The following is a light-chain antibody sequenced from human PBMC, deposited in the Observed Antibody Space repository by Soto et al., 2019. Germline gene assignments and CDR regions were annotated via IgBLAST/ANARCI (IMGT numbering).Light chain of an antibody. CDR1: SSNIGSRT. CDR2: GNN. CDR3: AAWDDSRNVV. V-gene: IGLV1-44*01. Sequence: QSVLTQPPSASGTPGQRVTLSCSGSSSNIGSRTVNWYQQLPGTAPKLLIYGNNQRLSGVPDRFSGSKSGASASLAICGLQSEDEPDYYCAAWDDSRNVVFGGGTKVTVL. J-gene: IGLJ2*01.